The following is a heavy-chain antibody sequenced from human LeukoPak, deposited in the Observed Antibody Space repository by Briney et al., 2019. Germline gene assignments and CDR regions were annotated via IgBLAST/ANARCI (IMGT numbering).Heavy chain of an antibody. CDR1: GGSISSYY. CDR3: ARKCRAAAGTTKKIGSAYYYYYMDV. Sequence: SETLSLTCTVSGGSISSYYWSWIRQPPGKGLEWIGYIYYSGSTNYNPSLKSRVTISVDTSKNQFSLKLSSVTAADTAVYYCARKCRAAAGTTKKIGSAYYYYYMDVWGKGTTVTISS. J-gene: IGHJ6*03. D-gene: IGHD6-13*01. V-gene: IGHV4-59*01. CDR2: IYYSGST.